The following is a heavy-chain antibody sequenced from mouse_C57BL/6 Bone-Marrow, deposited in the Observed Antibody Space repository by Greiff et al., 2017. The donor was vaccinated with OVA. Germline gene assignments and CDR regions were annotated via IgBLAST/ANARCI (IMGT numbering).Heavy chain of an antibody. D-gene: IGHD3-2*02. Sequence: VQLKQSGPGLVQPSQSLSITCTVSGFSLTSYGVHWVRQSPGKGLEWLGVIWSGGSTDYNAAFISRLSISKDNSKSQVFFKMNSLQADDTAIYYCARIVDSSGYDAMDYWGQGTSVTVSS. CDR1: GFSLTSYG. V-gene: IGHV2-2*01. CDR2: IWSGGST. J-gene: IGHJ4*01. CDR3: ARIVDSSGYDAMDY.